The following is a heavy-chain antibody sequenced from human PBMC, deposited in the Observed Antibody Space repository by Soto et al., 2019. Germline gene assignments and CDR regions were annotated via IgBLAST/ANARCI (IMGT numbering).Heavy chain of an antibody. J-gene: IGHJ4*02. CDR1: GYTFTSYG. CDR2: ISAHNGNT. CDR3: ARGRYGDY. D-gene: IGHD1-1*01. Sequence: QVHLVQSGAEVKKPGASVKVSCKASGYTFTSYGITWVRQAPGQGLEWMGWISAHNGNTDYAQKLQGRVIVTRDTSTSTAYMELRSLISDVTAVYYCARGRYGDYWGKGALVTVSS. V-gene: IGHV1-18*01.